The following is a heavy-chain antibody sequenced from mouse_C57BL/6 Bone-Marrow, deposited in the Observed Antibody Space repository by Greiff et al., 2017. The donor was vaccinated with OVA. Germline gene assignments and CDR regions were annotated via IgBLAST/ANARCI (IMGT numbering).Heavy chain of an antibody. CDR3: ARGGQLSYYFDY. Sequence: EVQLQESGPGMVKPSQSLSLTCTVPGYSITSGYDWHWIRHFPGNKLEWMGYISYSGSTNYNPSLKSRISITHDTSKNHFFLKLNSVTTEDTATYYCARGGQLSYYFDYWGQGTTLTVSS. J-gene: IGHJ2*01. D-gene: IGHD3-3*01. CDR1: GYSITSGYD. V-gene: IGHV3-1*01. CDR2: ISYSGST.